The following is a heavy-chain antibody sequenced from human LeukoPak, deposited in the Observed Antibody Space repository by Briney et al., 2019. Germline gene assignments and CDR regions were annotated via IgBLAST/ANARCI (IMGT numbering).Heavy chain of an antibody. Sequence: SVPVSCQACGYTFTDYFIHWVRQPPGKGLEWTGWIDPNSCGTNSAQKFQGRVTVTRDTSIRTASTELRSLRADDTALYYCATGGGDSYGFVDFRGQGTLVSVSS. CDR3: ATGGGDSYGFVDF. D-gene: IGHD5-18*01. CDR2: IDPNSCGT. J-gene: IGHJ4*02. CDR1: GYTFTDYF. V-gene: IGHV1-2*02.